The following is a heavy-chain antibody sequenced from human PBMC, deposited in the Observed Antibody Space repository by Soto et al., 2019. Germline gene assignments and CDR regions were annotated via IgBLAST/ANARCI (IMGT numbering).Heavy chain of an antibody. CDR3: AKGYFGFDY. CDR1: GVIFTSYA. J-gene: IGHJ4*02. Sequence: VQLLESGGGLVQPGGSLRLSCAASGVIFTSYAMTWVRQVPGEGLQWVSSITKSGDSTYYADSVKGRFTTSRDISKNTLYLQMNGLRAEDTAIYYCAKGYFGFDYWGQGTLVTVSS. V-gene: IGHV3-23*01. CDR2: ITKSGDST. D-gene: IGHD3-9*01.